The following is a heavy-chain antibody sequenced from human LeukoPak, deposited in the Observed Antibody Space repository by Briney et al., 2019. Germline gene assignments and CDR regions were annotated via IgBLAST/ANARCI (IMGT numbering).Heavy chain of an antibody. D-gene: IGHD1-26*01. J-gene: IGHJ6*02. CDR1: GGSISSYY. Sequence: SETLSLTCTVSGGSISSYYWSWIRQPAGKGLEWVGRIYTSGSTNYNPSLKSRVTMSVDTSKNQFSLKLSSVTAADTAVYYCARDRKHSGYYYGIDDWGQGTMVTVSS. V-gene: IGHV4-4*07. CDR3: ARDRKHSGYYYGIDD. CDR2: IYTSGST.